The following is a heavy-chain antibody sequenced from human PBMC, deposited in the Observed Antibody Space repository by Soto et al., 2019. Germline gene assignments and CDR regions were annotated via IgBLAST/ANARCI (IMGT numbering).Heavy chain of an antibody. CDR2: IYYSGST. J-gene: IGHJ4*02. CDR3: AREHDSSGYYSYYFDY. CDR1: GGSISSGDYY. Sequence: SETLSLTCTVSGGSISSGDYYWSRIRQPPGKGLEWIGYIYYSGSTYYNPSLKSRVTISVDTSKNQFSLKLSSVTAADTAVYYRAREHDSSGYYSYYFDYWGQGTLVTVSS. D-gene: IGHD3-22*01. V-gene: IGHV4-30-4*01.